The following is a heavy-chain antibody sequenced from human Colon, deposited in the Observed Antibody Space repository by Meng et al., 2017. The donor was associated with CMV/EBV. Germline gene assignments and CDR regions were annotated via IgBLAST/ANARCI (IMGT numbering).Heavy chain of an antibody. CDR3: ARDADSSGYGMDV. Sequence: GGSLRLSCAASGFTFSSYSMNWVRQAPGKGLEWVSSISSSSSYIYYADSVKGRFTISRDNAKNSLYLQMNSLRAEDTAVYYCARDADSSGYGMDVWGQGTTVTVSS. J-gene: IGHJ6*02. CDR2: ISSSSSYI. D-gene: IGHD3-22*01. V-gene: IGHV3-21*01. CDR1: GFTFSSYS.